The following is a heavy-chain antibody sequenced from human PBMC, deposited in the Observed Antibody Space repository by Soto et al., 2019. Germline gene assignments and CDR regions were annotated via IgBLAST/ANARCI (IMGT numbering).Heavy chain of an antibody. CDR1: GGSISSGGYY. J-gene: IGHJ4*02. V-gene: IGHV4-31*03. CDR3: AREGGIVGATAADY. D-gene: IGHD1-26*01. CDR2: IYYSGST. Sequence: QVQLQESGPGLVKPSQTLSLTCTVSGGSISSGGYYWSWIRQHPGKGLEWIGYIYYSGSTYYNPSLRNRVTISVDTSKNQFSLKLSSVTAADTAVYYCAREGGIVGATAADYWGQGTLVTVSS.